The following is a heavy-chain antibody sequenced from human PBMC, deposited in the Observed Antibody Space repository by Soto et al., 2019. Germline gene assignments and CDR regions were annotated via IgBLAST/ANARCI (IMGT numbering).Heavy chain of an antibody. CDR3: TTDRVMITFGGIDY. CDR2: MNSDGSTT. V-gene: IGHV3-74*01. J-gene: IGHJ4*02. Sequence: GGSLRLSCAVSGFTFANHWMHWVRQAPGKGLEWVSRMNSDGSTTDYADSVKGRFTVSRDNAKNTLYLQMNSLKTEDTAVYYCTTDRVMITFGGIDYWGQGTLVTVSS. CDR1: GFTFANHW. D-gene: IGHD3-16*01.